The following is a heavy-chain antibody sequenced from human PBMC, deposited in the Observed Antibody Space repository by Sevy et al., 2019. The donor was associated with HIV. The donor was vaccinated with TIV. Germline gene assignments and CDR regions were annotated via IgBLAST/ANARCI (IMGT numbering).Heavy chain of an antibody. Sequence: GGSLRLSCAASEFTFDDYAMHWVRQGPGEGLEWVSGISWNSGRIGYADSVKGRFTISRDNAKNSLYLQMNSLRAEDTALYYCTGKGANDAFDIWGQGTMVTVSS. CDR2: ISWNSGRI. J-gene: IGHJ3*02. V-gene: IGHV3-9*01. CDR1: EFTFDDYA. D-gene: IGHD3-16*01. CDR3: TGKGANDAFDI.